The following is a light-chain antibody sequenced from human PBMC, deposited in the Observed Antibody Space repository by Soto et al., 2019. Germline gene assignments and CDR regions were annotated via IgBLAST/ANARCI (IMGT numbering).Light chain of an antibody. V-gene: IGLV3-1*01. J-gene: IGLJ1*01. Sequence: SSELTQPPSVSVSPGQTASITYSGDKLGDKYACWYQQKPGQSPVLVIYQDSKRPSGIPERFSGSNSGNTATLTISGTQAMDEADYYCQAWDSSAYVFGTGTKLTVL. CDR1: KLGDKY. CDR3: QAWDSSAYV. CDR2: QDS.